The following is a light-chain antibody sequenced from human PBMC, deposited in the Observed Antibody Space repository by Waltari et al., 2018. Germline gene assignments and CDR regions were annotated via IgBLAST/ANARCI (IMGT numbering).Light chain of an antibody. Sequence: QSVLPQPPSVSGAPGQRVTISCTGSSSNIGAGFAVHWYQQLPGTAPKLLIYGNNNRPSGVPDRFSGSKSGTSASLAITGLQAEDEADYYCQSYGSDWVFGGGTKLTVL. J-gene: IGLJ3*02. CDR2: GNN. CDR1: SSNIGAGFA. V-gene: IGLV1-40*01. CDR3: QSYGSDWV.